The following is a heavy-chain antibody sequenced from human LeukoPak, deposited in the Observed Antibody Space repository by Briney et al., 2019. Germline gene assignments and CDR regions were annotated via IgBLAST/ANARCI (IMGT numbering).Heavy chain of an antibody. CDR2: IYHSGST. CDR3: ARTYYGDNWFDP. J-gene: IGHJ5*02. Sequence: TSETLSLTCTVSGYSISSGYYWGWIRQPPGKGLEWIGSIYHSGSTYYNPSLKSRVIISVDTSKNQFSLKLSSMTAADTAVYYCARTYYGDNWFDPWGQGTLVTVSS. D-gene: IGHD3-10*01. V-gene: IGHV4-38-2*02. CDR1: GYSISSGYY.